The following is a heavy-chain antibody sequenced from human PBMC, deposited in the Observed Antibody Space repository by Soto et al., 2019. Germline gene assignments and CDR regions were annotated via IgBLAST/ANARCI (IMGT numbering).Heavy chain of an antibody. CDR3: AREGYCSSSRCYGGYYYMDV. CDR1: GYTLTNYG. V-gene: IGHV1-18*01. D-gene: IGHD2-2*01. J-gene: IGHJ6*03. CDR2: ISAYNGHA. Sequence: QVQLVQSGGEVKNPGASVKVSCKAFGYTLTNYGISWVRQAPGQGLEWMGWISAYNGHANYAQKFQGRVRLTTDRTTNTAYMELRSLRSDDTAEYYCAREGYCSSSRCYGGYYYMDVWGKVTTVTVS.